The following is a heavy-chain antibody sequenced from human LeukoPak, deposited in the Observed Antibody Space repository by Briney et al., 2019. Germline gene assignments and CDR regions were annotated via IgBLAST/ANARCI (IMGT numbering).Heavy chain of an antibody. J-gene: IGHJ5*02. Sequence: SETLSLTCTVSGYSISSGYYWGWIRQPPGKGLEWIGSIYYSGSTYYNSSLKSRVTTSVDTSKNQFSLKLSSVTAADTAVYYCARVNTLIRGIGWFDPWGQGILVTVSS. CDR2: IYYSGST. CDR1: GYSISSGYY. V-gene: IGHV4-38-2*02. D-gene: IGHD3-10*01. CDR3: ARVNTLIRGIGWFDP.